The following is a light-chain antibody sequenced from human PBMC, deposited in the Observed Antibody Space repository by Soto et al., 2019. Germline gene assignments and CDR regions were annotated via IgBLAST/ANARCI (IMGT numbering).Light chain of an antibody. CDR1: QSVSNNY. Sequence: EIVLVQSPGTLSLSPGERATLSCRASQSVSNNYLAWYQQKPGQAPRLLIYGASSRATGVPDRFSGSGTGTGFSLTITRLETEDFAVYYCQQYGVSPLMFTFGQGTKVGVK. J-gene: IGKJ2*01. V-gene: IGKV3-20*01. CDR3: QQYGVSPLMFT. CDR2: GAS.